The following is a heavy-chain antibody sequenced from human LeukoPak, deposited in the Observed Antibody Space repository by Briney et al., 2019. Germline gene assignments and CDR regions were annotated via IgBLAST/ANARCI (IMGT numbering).Heavy chain of an antibody. CDR2: IWYDGSNK. V-gene: IGHV3-33*06. CDR1: GLTFSSYG. Sequence: GGSLRLSCAASGLTFSSYGMHWVRQAPGKGLEWVAVIWYDGSNKYYADSVKGRFTISRDNSKNTLYLQMNSLRAEDTAVYYCAKDPPYCGGDCYYDYWGQGSLVTVSS. J-gene: IGHJ4*02. D-gene: IGHD2-21*02. CDR3: AKDPPYCGGDCYYDY.